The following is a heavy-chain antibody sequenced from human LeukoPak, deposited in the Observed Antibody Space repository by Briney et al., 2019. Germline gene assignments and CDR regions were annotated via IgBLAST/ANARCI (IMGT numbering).Heavy chain of an antibody. J-gene: IGHJ4*02. CDR1: GYSISSNYY. CDR2: IHHSGRT. D-gene: IGHD3-10*01. Sequence: SETLSLTCTVPGYSISSNYYWSWVRPPPGRRLEWIATIHHSGRTFYNPSLKSRVTISVDTSKNQFSLKLNSVTAADASIYYCTADRGSGNYYDFWGQGALVTVSS. CDR3: TADRGSGNYYDF. V-gene: IGHV4-38-2*02.